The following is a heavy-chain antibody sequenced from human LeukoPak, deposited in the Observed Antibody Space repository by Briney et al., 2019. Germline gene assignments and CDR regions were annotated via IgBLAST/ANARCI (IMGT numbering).Heavy chain of an antibody. J-gene: IGHJ4*02. Sequence: SETLSLTCAVYGGSFSGYYWSWIRRPPGKGLEWIGEINHSGSTNYNPSLKSRVTISVDTSKNQFSLKLSSVAAADTAVYYCARGLRYFDWLLGYWGQGTLVTVSS. CDR1: GGSFSGYY. CDR3: ARGLRYFDWLLGY. D-gene: IGHD3-9*01. CDR2: INHSGST. V-gene: IGHV4-34*01.